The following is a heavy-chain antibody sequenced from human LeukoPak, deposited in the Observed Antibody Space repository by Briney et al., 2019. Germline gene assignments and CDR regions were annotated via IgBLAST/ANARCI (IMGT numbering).Heavy chain of an antibody. Sequence: SETLSLTYSVSGGSISSGGYYWNWVRQLPEKGLEWLGYISHSGYSYYTPSLKSRLTISMDTSKNQFSLKLTSVTAADTAVYYCAKFGSDAFDIWGQGTMVTVSS. V-gene: IGHV4-31*03. CDR3: AKFGSDAFDI. CDR2: ISHSGYS. CDR1: GGSISSGGYY. D-gene: IGHD3-10*01. J-gene: IGHJ3*02.